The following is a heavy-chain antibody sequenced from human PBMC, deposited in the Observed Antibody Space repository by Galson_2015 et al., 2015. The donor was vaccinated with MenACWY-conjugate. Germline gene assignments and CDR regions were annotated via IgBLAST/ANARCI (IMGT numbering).Heavy chain of an antibody. CDR2: IKQDGREK. CDR1: GFAFSSYW. V-gene: IGHV3-7*03. CDR3: ARDTRGPFDY. J-gene: IGHJ4*02. Sequence: SLRLSCAASGFAFSSYWMSWVRQAPGKGLEWVANIKQDGREKNYVDTVKGRFTISRDDADISVYLQMDSLRVEDTAVYYCARDTRGPFDYWGQGTLVTVSS.